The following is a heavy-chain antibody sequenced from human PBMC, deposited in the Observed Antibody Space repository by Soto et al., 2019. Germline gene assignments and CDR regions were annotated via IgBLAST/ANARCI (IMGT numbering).Heavy chain of an antibody. V-gene: IGHV1-3*01. D-gene: IGHD3-9*01. CDR2: INAGNGNT. J-gene: IGHJ5*01. CDR1: GYTFTSYA. CDR3: AIERRYSHRSLYWYRRGNWF. Sequence: ASVKVSCKASGYTFTSYAMHWVRQAPGQRLEWMGWINAGNGNTKYSQKFQGRVTITRDTSASTVYMELSSLRSEDRAVYYCAIERRYSHRSLYWYRRGNWF.